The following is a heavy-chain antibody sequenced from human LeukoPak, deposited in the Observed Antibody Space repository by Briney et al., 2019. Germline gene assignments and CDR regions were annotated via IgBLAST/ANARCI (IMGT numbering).Heavy chain of an antibody. CDR2: IYTSGST. CDR1: GGSISSGSYY. V-gene: IGHV4-61*02. J-gene: IGHJ4*02. D-gene: IGHD3-22*01. Sequence: NPSETLSLTCTVSGGSISSGSYYWSWIRQPAGKGLEWIGRIYTSGSTNYNPSLKSRVTISVDTSKNQFSLKLSSVTAADTAVYYCARGSYDSSGYPYYFDYWGQGTLVTVSS. CDR3: ARGSYDSSGYPYYFDY.